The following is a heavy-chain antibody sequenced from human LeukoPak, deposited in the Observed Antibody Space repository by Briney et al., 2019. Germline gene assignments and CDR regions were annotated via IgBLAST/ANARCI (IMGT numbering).Heavy chain of an antibody. J-gene: IGHJ4*02. D-gene: IGHD3-10*01. CDR2: ISYDGSNK. CDR1: GFTFSSYG. V-gene: IGHV3-30*18. CDR3: AKDRVETGSLDY. Sequence: GGSLRLSCAASGFTFSSYGMHWVRQAPGKGLEWVAVISYDGSNKYYADSVKGRFTISRDNSKNTLYLQMNSLRAEDTAVYYCAKDRVETGSLDYWGQGTLVTVSS.